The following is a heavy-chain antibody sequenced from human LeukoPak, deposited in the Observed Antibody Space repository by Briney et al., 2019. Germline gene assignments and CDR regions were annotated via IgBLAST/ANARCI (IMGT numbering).Heavy chain of an antibody. CDR3: AKFVAALGAPHYYFDS. D-gene: IGHD2-21*01. CDR2: IKQDGSEK. V-gene: IGHV3-7*01. J-gene: IGHJ4*02. Sequence: PGGSLRLSCAASGFTLSTSWMTWVRQAPGKGLEWVANIKQDGSEKFYVDSVKGRFTISRDNAKNSLDLQMNSLRVEDTAVYYCAKFVAALGAPHYYFDSWGQGTLVTVSS. CDR1: GFTLSTSW.